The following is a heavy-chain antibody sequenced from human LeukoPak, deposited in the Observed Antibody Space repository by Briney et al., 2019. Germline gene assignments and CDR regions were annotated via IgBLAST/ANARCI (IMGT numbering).Heavy chain of an antibody. J-gene: IGHJ4*02. CDR3: ARDSPKRYSGSYLDY. D-gene: IGHD1-26*01. CDR2: IHDGGST. V-gene: IGHV4-30-2*01. Sequence: IPSQTLSLTCTVSGGSISSGGYYWSWIRQPPGKGLEWIGFIHDGGSTSYNSSLKSRVAISVDRSKNQFSLTLSSVTAADTAIYYCARDSPKRYSGSYLDYWGQGSLVTVSS. CDR1: GGSISSGGYY.